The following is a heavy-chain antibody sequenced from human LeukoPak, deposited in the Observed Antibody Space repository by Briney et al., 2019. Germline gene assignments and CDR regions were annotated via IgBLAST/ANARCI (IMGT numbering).Heavy chain of an antibody. J-gene: IGHJ4*02. CDR2: MSPNSGDT. CDR3: ARGPPNWGYDY. CDR1: GYTFTSYD. Sequence: ASVKVSCKASGYTFTSYDFNWVRQATGQRPEWMGWMSPNSGDTGYAQKFQDRVTITRNTSISTAYMELSSLRSDDTAVYYCARGPPNWGYDYWGPGTLVPVSS. V-gene: IGHV1-8*01. D-gene: IGHD7-27*01.